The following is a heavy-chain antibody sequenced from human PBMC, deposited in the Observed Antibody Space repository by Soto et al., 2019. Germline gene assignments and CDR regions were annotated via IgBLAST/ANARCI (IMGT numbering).Heavy chain of an antibody. CDR2: INAANGDT. J-gene: IGHJ5*02. V-gene: IGHV1-3*01. CDR3: VRRHASATVIDWFDP. D-gene: IGHD6-13*01. CDR1: GYTFTSYG. Sequence: ASVKVSCKASGYTFTSYGIHWVRQAPGQRLEWMGWINAANGDTKYSPKFQGRVTITRDTSASTAYMELSSLRSEDTAVYYCVRRHASATVIDWFDPWGQGTLVTVSS.